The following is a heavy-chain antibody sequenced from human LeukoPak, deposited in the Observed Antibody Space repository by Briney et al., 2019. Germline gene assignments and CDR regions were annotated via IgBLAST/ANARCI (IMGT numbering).Heavy chain of an antibody. D-gene: IGHD6-13*01. CDR1: GGSISSYY. CDR3: ARLEAGYSSSWYYFDY. J-gene: IGHJ4*02. CDR2: IYTSGGT. V-gene: IGHV4-4*09. Sequence: SETLSLTCTVSGGSISSYYWSWIRQPPGKGLEWIGYIYTSGGTIYNPSPKSRGIIPVDTSNNQFSLKLSSVTAADTAVYYCARLEAGYSSSWYYFDYWGQGTLVTVSS.